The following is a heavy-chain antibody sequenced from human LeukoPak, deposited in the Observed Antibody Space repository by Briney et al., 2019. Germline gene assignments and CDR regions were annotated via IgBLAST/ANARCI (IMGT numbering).Heavy chain of an antibody. J-gene: IGHJ6*03. CDR2: IYSGGST. Sequence: GGSLRLSCAASGFTVSSNYMSWVRQAPGKGLEWVSVIYSGGSTYYADSVKGRFTISRDNSKNTLYLQMNSLRAEDTAVYYCARVALYYYYYYMDVWGKGTTVTISS. V-gene: IGHV3-66*01. CDR1: GFTVSSNY. CDR3: ARVALYYYYYYMDV.